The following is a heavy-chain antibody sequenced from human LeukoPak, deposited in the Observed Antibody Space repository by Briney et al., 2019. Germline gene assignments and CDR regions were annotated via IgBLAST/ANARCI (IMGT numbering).Heavy chain of an antibody. D-gene: IGHD3-10*02. V-gene: IGHV3-23*01. J-gene: IGHJ6*04. CDR1: GFTFSSHG. CDR3: AELGITMIGGV. Sequence: GGSLRLSCAASGFTFSSHGMNWVRQAPGKGLEWVSGIGGSGGFITYYADSVKGRFTVSRDNSKNTLYLQMNSLRAEDTAVYYCAELGITMIGGVWGKGTTVTISS. CDR2: IGGSGGFIT.